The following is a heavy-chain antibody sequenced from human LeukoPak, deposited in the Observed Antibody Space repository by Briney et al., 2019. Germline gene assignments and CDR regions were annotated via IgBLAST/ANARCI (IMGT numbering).Heavy chain of an antibody. D-gene: IGHD6-6*01. CDR3: ARYIAARSAFDY. J-gene: IGHJ4*02. V-gene: IGHV1-2*02. Sequence: ASVKVSCKASGYTFTSYYMHWVRQAPGQGLEWMGWINPNSGGTNYAQKFQGRVTMTRDTSISTAYMELSRLRSDDTAVYYCARYIAARSAFDYWGQGTLVTVSS. CDR2: INPNSGGT. CDR1: GYTFTSYY.